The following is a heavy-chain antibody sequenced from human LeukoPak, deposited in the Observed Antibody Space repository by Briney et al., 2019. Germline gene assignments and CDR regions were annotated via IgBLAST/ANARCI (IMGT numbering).Heavy chain of an antibody. J-gene: IGHJ6*02. D-gene: IGHD3-10*01. Sequence: PGGSLRLSCAASGFTFSNSAMSWVRQAPGKGLEWVSTLSGSGITTYYADSVKGRFTISGDNSKNTLYLQMNSLRAEDTAVYYCANPLLWFGGDSGMDVWGQGTTVTVSS. CDR3: ANPLLWFGGDSGMDV. V-gene: IGHV3-23*01. CDR1: GFTFSNSA. CDR2: LSGSGITT.